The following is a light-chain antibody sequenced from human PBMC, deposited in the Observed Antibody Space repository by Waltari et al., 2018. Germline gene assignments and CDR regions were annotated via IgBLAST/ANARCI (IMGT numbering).Light chain of an antibody. V-gene: IGKV3D-20*01. CDR1: QSVGRS. Sequence: EIVLTQSPGTLSLSPGERPTLSCRASQSVGRSLAWYQQKPGLPPRLLIFDTSSRATGTPGRFSGSGSGTDFSLAISSLEPEDFAVYFCQHYVNLPVTFGQGTKVEI. J-gene: IGKJ1*01. CDR2: DTS. CDR3: QHYVNLPVT.